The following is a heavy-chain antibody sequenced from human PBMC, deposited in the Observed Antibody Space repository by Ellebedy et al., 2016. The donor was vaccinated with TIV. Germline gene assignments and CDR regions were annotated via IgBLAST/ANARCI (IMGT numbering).Heavy chain of an antibody. J-gene: IGHJ5*02. CDR1: GGSFSGYY. V-gene: IGHV4-34*01. CDR2: INHSGST. CDR3: ARGVWFDP. Sequence: MPSETLSLTCAVYGGSFSGYYWSWIRQPPGKGLEWIGEINHSGSTNYNPSLKSRVTVSVDTSKNQFSLKLSSVTAADTAVYYCARGVWFDPWGQGTLVTVS.